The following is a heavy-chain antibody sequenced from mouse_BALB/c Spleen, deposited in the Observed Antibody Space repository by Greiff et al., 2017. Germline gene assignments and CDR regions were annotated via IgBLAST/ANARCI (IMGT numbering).Heavy chain of an antibody. CDR1: GFTFSSFG. V-gene: IGHV5-17*02. CDR3: ASPSYYGYDGWFAY. D-gene: IGHD2-9*01. Sequence: EVKVVESGGGLVQPGGSRKLSCAASGFTFSSFGMHWVRQAPEKGLEWVAYISSGSSTIYYADTVKGRFTISRDNPKNTLFLQMTSLRSEDTAMYYCASPSYYGYDGWFAYWGQGTLVTVSA. J-gene: IGHJ3*01. CDR2: ISSGSSTI.